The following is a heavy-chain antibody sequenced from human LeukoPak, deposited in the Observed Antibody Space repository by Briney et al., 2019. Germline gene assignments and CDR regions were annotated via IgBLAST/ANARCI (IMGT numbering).Heavy chain of an antibody. CDR1: GFTFSTYA. J-gene: IGHJ5*02. D-gene: IGHD3-16*01. V-gene: IGHV3-30*04. CDR2: TSYDGGDK. CDR3: ARGRTTFSAFDP. Sequence: GGSLRLSCAASGFTFSTYAIHWVRQAPGKGLEWVAVTSYDGGDKYYADSVKGRFTISRDNAKNTLYLQMNSLRAEDTALYYCARGRTTFSAFDPWGQGTLVTVSS.